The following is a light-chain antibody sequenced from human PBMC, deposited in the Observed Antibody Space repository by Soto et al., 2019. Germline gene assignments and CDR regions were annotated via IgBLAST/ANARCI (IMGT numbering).Light chain of an antibody. V-gene: IGKV1-39*01. J-gene: IGKJ5*01. Sequence: DIQMTQSPSSLSASVGDRFTITCRASQSISSYLHWYQQKPGKAPKLLIYAASSLQSGVPSRFSGSGYGTDLTLTISSMQTEDFATYYCQQGYSNPITFGQGTRLEIK. CDR1: QSISSY. CDR2: AAS. CDR3: QQGYSNPIT.